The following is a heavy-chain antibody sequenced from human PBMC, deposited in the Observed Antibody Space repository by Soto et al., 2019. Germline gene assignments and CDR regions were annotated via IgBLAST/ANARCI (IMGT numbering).Heavy chain of an antibody. J-gene: IGHJ6*02. D-gene: IGHD3-22*01. Sequence: SETLSLTCTVSGGSISSSSYYWGWIRQPPGKGLEWIGSIYYSGSTYYNPSLKSRVTISVDTSKNQFSLKLSSVTAADTAVYYCAERYGSSGYYAPPDYYYGMDVWGQGTTVTVSS. V-gene: IGHV4-39*01. CDR3: AERYGSSGYYAPPDYYYGMDV. CDR2: IYYSGST. CDR1: GGSISSSSYY.